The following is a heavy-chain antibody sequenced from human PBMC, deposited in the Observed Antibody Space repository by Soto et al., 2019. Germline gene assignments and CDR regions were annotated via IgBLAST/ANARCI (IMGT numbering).Heavy chain of an antibody. Sequence: PGGSLRLSCAASGFTFSSYDMHWVRQATGKGLEWVSAIGTAGDTYYPGSVKGRFTISRENAKNSLYLQMNSLRAEDTAVYYCARGEYCSSTSCIRGGGMDVWGQGTTVTVSS. V-gene: IGHV3-13*01. CDR1: GFTFSSYD. J-gene: IGHJ6*02. CDR3: ARGEYCSSTSCIRGGGMDV. D-gene: IGHD2-2*01. CDR2: IGTAGDT.